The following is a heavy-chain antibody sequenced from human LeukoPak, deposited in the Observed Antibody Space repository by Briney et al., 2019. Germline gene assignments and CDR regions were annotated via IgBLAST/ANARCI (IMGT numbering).Heavy chain of an antibody. CDR2: ISYDGSNK. V-gene: IGHV3-30-3*01. Sequence: GRSLRLSCAASGFTFSSYAMHWVRQAPGKGLEWVAVISYDGSNKYYADSVKGRFTISRDNSKNTLYLQMNSLRAEDTAVYYCANIWSYYCFDYWGQGTLVTVSS. CDR1: GFTFSSYA. CDR3: ANIWSYYCFDY. J-gene: IGHJ4*02. D-gene: IGHD1-26*01.